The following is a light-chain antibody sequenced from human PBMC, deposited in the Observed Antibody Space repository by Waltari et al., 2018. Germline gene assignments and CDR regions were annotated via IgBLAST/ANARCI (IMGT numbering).Light chain of an antibody. V-gene: IGKV3-20*01. Sequence: LSCRASRSVSRAFAWYQQNPGQAPRLLIYGASNRATGIPDRFSGSGSGTDFSLIISRLEPEDFAVYYCQHYVSLPVTFGQGTKVEIK. CDR2: GAS. J-gene: IGKJ1*01. CDR3: QHYVSLPVT. CDR1: RSVSRAF.